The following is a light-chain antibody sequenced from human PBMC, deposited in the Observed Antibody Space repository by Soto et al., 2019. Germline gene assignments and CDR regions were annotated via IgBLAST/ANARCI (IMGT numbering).Light chain of an antibody. CDR1: QDIKTY. CDR3: QHLNNYPPFT. CDR2: GTF. V-gene: IGKV1-9*01. Sequence: FSLSASVGDRVSITCRASQDIKTYLAWYQQKQGKAPKLLISGTFTLQSGVPSRFNGSGSGTDFTLTISRLQPEDFATYYCQHLNNYPPFTFGPGTKVDIK. J-gene: IGKJ3*01.